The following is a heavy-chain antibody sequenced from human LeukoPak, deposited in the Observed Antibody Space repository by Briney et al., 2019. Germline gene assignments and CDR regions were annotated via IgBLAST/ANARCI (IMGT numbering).Heavy chain of an antibody. Sequence: ASVKVSCKASGYILTNNGFTGVRRPLGTGLGGWGWIGAYNGNSYSAQKLQGRVTMTTDTYTTTAYMELRSLRSDDTAVYYCARSLWGSGANYYMDVWGKGTTVTVSS. CDR1: GYILTNNG. CDR3: ARSLWGSGANYYMDV. V-gene: IGHV1-18*01. J-gene: IGHJ6*03. CDR2: IGAYNGNS. D-gene: IGHD3-16*01.